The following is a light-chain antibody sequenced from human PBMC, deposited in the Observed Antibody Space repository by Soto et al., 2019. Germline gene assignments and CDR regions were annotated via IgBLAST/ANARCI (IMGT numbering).Light chain of an antibody. CDR2: GAS. CDR1: QSVSSSY. Sequence: EIVLTQSPGTLSLSPGERATLSCRASQSVSSSYLAWYQQKAGQAPRLLIYGASSRATGIPDRFSGSGSGTDFTLTISRREPEDFAVYYCQQYGWSPPYPFGQGTKLEIK. CDR3: QQYGWSPPYP. V-gene: IGKV3-20*01. J-gene: IGKJ2*01.